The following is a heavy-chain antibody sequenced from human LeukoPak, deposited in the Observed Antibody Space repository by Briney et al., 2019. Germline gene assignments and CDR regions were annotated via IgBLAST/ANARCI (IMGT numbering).Heavy chain of an antibody. CDR1: GFTYSSYA. CDR2: ISYDGSNK. V-gene: IGHV3-30-3*01. J-gene: IGHJ4*02. CDR3: ALLVASTGPLFGY. D-gene: IGHD2-8*02. Sequence: GGSLRLSCAASGFTYSSYAMHWVRQAPGKGLEWVAVISYDGSNKYYADSVKGRFTISRDNSKNTLYLQMNSLRAEDTAVYYCALLVASTGPLFGYWGQGTLVTVSS.